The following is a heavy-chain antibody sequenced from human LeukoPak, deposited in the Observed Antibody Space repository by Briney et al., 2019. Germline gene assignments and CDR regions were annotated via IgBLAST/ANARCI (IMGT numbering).Heavy chain of an antibody. V-gene: IGHV3-30*18. CDR1: GFTFSSYG. Sequence: GSLRLSCVASGFTFSSYGMHWVRQAPGKGLEWVAVISYDGSNKYYADSVKGRFTISRDNSTNTLYMQLNSLRAEDTAVYYCAKDVNRYNSHLGALDYWGQGTLVTVSS. CDR3: AKDVNRYNSHLGALDY. J-gene: IGHJ4*02. CDR2: ISYDGSNK. D-gene: IGHD1-20*01.